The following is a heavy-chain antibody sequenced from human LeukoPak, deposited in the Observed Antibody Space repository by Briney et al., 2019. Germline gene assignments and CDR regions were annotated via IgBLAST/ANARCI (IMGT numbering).Heavy chain of an antibody. J-gene: IGHJ5*02. CDR3: ARGLLFSWFDP. CDR1: GGSISNYF. V-gene: IGHV4-59*12. D-gene: IGHD2-21*02. Sequence: PSETLSLTCTVSGGSISNYFWSWIRQPPGKGLEWIGYIYYSGSTYYNPSLKSRVTISVDTSKNQFSLKLSSVTAADTAVYYCARGLLFSWFDPWGQGTLVTVSS. CDR2: IYYSGST.